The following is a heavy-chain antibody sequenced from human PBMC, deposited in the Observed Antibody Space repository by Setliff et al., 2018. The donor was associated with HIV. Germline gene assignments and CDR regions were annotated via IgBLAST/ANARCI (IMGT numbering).Heavy chain of an antibody. CDR2: IYYTGVA. CDR1: GDSISSGSYF. D-gene: IGHD1-1*01. CDR3: TREGRGDPAMATTRIDY. Sequence: PSETLSLTCSVSGDSISSGSYFWGWIRQTPGKGLEWIGNIYYTGVAYYNPSLKSRVTISLDTSKTHFFLNLTSVTDADTAVYFCTREGRGDPAMATTRIDYWGQGKLVTV. J-gene: IGHJ4*02. V-gene: IGHV4-39*02.